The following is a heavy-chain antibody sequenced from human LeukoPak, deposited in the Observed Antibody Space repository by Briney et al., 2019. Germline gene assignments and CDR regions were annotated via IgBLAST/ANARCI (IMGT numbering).Heavy chain of an antibody. CDR2: INWNGDSI. Sequence: RPGGSLRLSCAASGFTFYDHGMTWVRQVPGKGLEWVSGINWNGDSIGYADSVKGRFTISRENAKKSLFLQLNSLRAEDTAFYYCARDMYCTSTSCSGFDYWGQGTLVTVSS. D-gene: IGHD2-2*01. CDR1: GFTFYDHG. CDR3: ARDMYCTSTSCSGFDY. J-gene: IGHJ4*02. V-gene: IGHV3-20*04.